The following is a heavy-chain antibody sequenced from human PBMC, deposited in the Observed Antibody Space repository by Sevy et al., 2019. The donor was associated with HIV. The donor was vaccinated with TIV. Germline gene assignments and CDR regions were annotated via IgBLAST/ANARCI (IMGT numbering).Heavy chain of an antibody. V-gene: IGHV3-7*02. Sequence: GGSLRLSCAASGFIFTDYLMTWFRHTPERGLGWVATIFQTGGDKYYVDSVKGRFTISRDNAKKSLYLQMNDLRAEDTAVYYCASGSTGHGWQVDYWGQGTLVTLSS. CDR2: IFQTGGDK. D-gene: IGHD6-19*01. CDR1: GFIFTDYL. CDR3: ASGSTGHGWQVDY. J-gene: IGHJ4*02.